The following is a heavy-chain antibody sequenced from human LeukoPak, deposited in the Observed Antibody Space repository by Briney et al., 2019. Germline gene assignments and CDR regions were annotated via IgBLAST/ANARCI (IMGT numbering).Heavy chain of an antibody. CDR3: ARSPYSSPSTFDY. V-gene: IGHV3-21*01. Sequence: GGSLRLSCAASGFTFSSYSMNWVRQAPGKGLEWVSSISSSSHIYYADPVKGRFTISRDNAKNSLYLQMNSLRAEDTAVYYCARSPYSSPSTFDYWGQGTLVTVSS. D-gene: IGHD6-6*01. CDR2: ISSSSHI. J-gene: IGHJ4*02. CDR1: GFTFSSYS.